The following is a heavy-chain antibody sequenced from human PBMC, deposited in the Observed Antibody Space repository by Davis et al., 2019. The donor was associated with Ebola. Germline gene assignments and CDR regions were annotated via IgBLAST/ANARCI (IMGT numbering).Heavy chain of an antibody. Sequence: PGGSLRLSCSASGFPFSNYAMHWVRQAPGKGLEYVSAISSNGGDAYYADSVKGRFTISRDNSKNTLYLQMSSLRPEDTAVYYCVREGGATNFDFWGQGTLVTVSS. CDR3: VREGGATNFDF. J-gene: IGHJ4*02. CDR1: GFPFSNYA. CDR2: ISSNGGDA. V-gene: IGHV3-64D*06. D-gene: IGHD1-26*01.